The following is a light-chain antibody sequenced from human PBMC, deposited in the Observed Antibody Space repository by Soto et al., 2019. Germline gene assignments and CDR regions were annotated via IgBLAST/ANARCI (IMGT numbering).Light chain of an antibody. Sequence: EIVLTQSPGTLSVSPGERVTLSCRASQSVNSNYLAWYQQRPGQAPRLLIFGASYRATGIPHRFSGSGSGTGFTLTISRLEPEDFAVYYCQQYRSSPPEFTFGPGTRVDSK. V-gene: IGKV3-20*01. CDR3: QQYRSSPPEFT. CDR2: GAS. J-gene: IGKJ3*01. CDR1: QSVNSNY.